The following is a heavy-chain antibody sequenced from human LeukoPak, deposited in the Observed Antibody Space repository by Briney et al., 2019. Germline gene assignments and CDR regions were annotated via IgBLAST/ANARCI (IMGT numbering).Heavy chain of an antibody. D-gene: IGHD6-13*01. V-gene: IGHV3-7*01. CDR2: IKHGGSER. Sequence: GGSLRLSCAASGFTFSSYWMSWVRQAPGKGLEWVANIKHGGSERYYVDSVKGRFTISRDNAKNSPYLQMNSLRAEDTAMYYCVRGKPYSSSWYPYDYWGQGTLVTVSS. CDR1: GFTFSSYW. J-gene: IGHJ4*02. CDR3: VRGKPYSSSWYPYDY.